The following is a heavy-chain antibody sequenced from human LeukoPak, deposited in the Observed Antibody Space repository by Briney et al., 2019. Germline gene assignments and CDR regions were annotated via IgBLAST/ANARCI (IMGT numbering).Heavy chain of an antibody. V-gene: IGHV4-59*01. D-gene: IGHD5-24*01. CDR1: GGSISSYY. J-gene: IGHJ6*03. CDR2: IYYSGST. Sequence: PSETLSLTCTVSGGSISSYYWSWIRQPPGKGLEWIGYIYYSGSTNYNPSLKSRVTISVDTSKNQFSLKLSSVTAADTAVYYCATRTVESPYYYYMDVWGKGTTVTVSS. CDR3: ATRTVESPYYYYMDV.